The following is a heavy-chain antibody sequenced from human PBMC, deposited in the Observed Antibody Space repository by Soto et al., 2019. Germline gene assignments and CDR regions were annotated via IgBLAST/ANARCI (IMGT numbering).Heavy chain of an antibody. J-gene: IGHJ4*02. CDR2: ISGSGGST. D-gene: IGHD3-3*01. V-gene: IGHV3-23*01. CDR3: AKEIGARDTIFGVVITSPIDY. CDR1: GFTFSSYA. Sequence: GGSLSLSCAASGFTFSSYAMSWVRQAPGKGLEWVSAISGSGGSTYYTDSVKGRFTSSRDNSKNTLYLQMNSLRAEDTAVYYCAKEIGARDTIFGVVITSPIDYWGQGTLVTVSS.